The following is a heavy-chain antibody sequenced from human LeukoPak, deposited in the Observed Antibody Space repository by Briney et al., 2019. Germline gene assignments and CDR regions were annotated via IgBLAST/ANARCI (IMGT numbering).Heavy chain of an antibody. CDR1: GGSISSGGYY. CDR2: IYYSGST. V-gene: IGHV4-31*03. J-gene: IGHJ4*02. CDR3: ARDPSVTRSLDY. Sequence: SETLSLTCTVSGGSISSGGYYWSWIRQHPGKGLEWIGYIYYSGSTYYNPSLKSRATISVDTSKNQFSLKLSSVTAADTAVYYCARDPSVTRSLDYWGQGTLVTVSS. D-gene: IGHD4-17*01.